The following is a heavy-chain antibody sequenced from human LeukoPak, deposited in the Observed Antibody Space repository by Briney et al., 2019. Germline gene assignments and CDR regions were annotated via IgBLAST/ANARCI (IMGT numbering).Heavy chain of an antibody. J-gene: IGHJ4*02. CDR2: VHLDGRT. CDR3: AREGGFYRPLDY. D-gene: IGHD3-3*01. CDR1: GGSVINTNW. Sequence: SETLFLTCGVSGGSVINTNWWTCVRQPPGKGLEWIGEVHLDGRTNYNPSLESRLTMSVDVSENQVSLKLTSVTAADTAVYYCAREGGFYRPLDYSGQGTLVTVSS. V-gene: IGHV4-4*02.